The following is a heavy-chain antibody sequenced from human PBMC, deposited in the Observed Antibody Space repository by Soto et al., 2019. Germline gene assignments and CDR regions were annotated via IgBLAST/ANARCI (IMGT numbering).Heavy chain of an antibody. V-gene: IGHV3-53*02. Sequence: EVQLVETGGGLIQPGGSPRLSCAASGFTVSSNYMSWVRQAPGKGLEWVSVIYSGGSTYYADSVKGRFTISRDNSKNTLYLQMNSLRAEDTAVYYCAREGRGWHYFDYWGQGTLVSVSS. D-gene: IGHD6-19*01. J-gene: IGHJ4*02. CDR2: IYSGGST. CDR1: GFTVSSNY. CDR3: AREGRGWHYFDY.